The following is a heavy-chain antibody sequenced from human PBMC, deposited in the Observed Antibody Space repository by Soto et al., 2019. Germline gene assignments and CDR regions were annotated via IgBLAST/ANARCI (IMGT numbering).Heavy chain of an antibody. V-gene: IGHV3-33*01. Sequence: VQLEEFGGGVVQPGRSLRLSCAASGFIFSGYGMHWVRQAPGKGLEWVAMIWYDGTNRYYADSVKGRFTISRDNSKNTLYLQMSSLRAEDTGVYYCARDRGTGDYNFFDPWGQGTLVTVSS. CDR1: GFIFSGYG. CDR3: ARDRGTGDYNFFDP. J-gene: IGHJ5*02. CDR2: IWYDGTNR. D-gene: IGHD7-27*01.